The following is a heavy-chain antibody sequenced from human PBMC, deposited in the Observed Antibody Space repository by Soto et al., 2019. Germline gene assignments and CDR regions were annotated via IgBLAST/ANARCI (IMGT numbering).Heavy chain of an antibody. J-gene: IGHJ4*02. CDR3: ARRV. CDR1: GFTFSNYP. V-gene: IGHV3-23*01. CDR2: ISAGGDRT. Sequence: GRSLRLSCATSGFTFSNYPMNWVRQAPGKGLEWVSGISAGGDRTYYADSVKGRFTIFRDNSKNSVSLRMNSLRVEDTAVYYCARRVWGQGTLVTVS.